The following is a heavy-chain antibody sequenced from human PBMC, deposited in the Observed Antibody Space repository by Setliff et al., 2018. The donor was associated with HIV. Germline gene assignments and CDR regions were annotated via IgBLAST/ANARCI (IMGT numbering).Heavy chain of an antibody. CDR1: GGSFSGYY. Sequence: SETLSLTCAVYGGSFSGYYWGWIRQPPGKGPEWIGEINHSGSTNYKPSLKSRVTISVDMSKNQVSLKVSSVTAADTAVYYCARGHGVYSGSYLAVYFDYWGQGTPVTVSS. J-gene: IGHJ4*02. V-gene: IGHV4-34*01. CDR2: INHSGST. D-gene: IGHD1-26*01. CDR3: ARGHGVYSGSYLAVYFDY.